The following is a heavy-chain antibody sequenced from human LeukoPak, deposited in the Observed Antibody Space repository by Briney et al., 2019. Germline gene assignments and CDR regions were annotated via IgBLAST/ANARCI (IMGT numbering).Heavy chain of an antibody. D-gene: IGHD3-22*01. Sequence: ASVKVSCKASGHTFTGHSIHWVRQAPGHGLEWRGWSNHSSGVTKYAQNFQGRVTMTSDTSISTAYMELSWLKADDTDLYYCARDDYYDVSGFDFWGQGTLVTVSS. V-gene: IGHV1-2*02. CDR2: SNHSSGVT. J-gene: IGHJ4*02. CDR1: GHTFTGHS. CDR3: ARDDYYDVSGFDF.